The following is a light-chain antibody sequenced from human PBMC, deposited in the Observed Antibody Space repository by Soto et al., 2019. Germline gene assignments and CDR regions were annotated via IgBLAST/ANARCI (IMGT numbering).Light chain of an antibody. CDR1: QSVSSY. CDR3: QQRSNWPFLT. CDR2: DAS. Sequence: EIVLTQSTATLSLSPGERATLSCRASQSVSSYLAWYQQKPGQAPRLLIYDASNRATGIPARFSGSGSGTDFTLTISSLEPEDFAVYYCQQRSNWPFLTFGGGTKVEIK. J-gene: IGKJ4*01. V-gene: IGKV3-11*01.